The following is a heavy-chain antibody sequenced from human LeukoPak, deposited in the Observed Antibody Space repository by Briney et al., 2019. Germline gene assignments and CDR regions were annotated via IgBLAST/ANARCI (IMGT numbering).Heavy chain of an antibody. CDR1: GYTFTSYG. V-gene: IGHV1-18*01. CDR3: ARGPLNWNWYFDL. Sequence: GASVKVSCKASGYTFTSYGISWVRQAPGQGLEWMGRISAYNGNTNYAQKFQGRVTMTRDTSISTAYMELSRLRSDDTAVYYCARGPLNWNWYFDLWGRGTLVTVSS. D-gene: IGHD3/OR15-3a*01. CDR2: ISAYNGNT. J-gene: IGHJ2*01.